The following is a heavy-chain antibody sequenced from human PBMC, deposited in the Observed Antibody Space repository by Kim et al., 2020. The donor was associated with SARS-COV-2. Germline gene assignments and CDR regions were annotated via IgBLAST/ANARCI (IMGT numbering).Heavy chain of an antibody. V-gene: IGHV3-20*04. Sequence: GGSLRLSCAASGFTFDDYGMSWVRQAPGKGLEWVSGINWNGGSTGYADSVKGRFTISRDNAKNSLYLQMNSLRAEDTALYYCARDFIHSGWYGNYYFDYWGQGTLVTVSS. CDR2: INWNGGST. CDR3: ARDFIHSGWYGNYYFDY. J-gene: IGHJ4*02. CDR1: GFTFDDYG. D-gene: IGHD6-19*01.